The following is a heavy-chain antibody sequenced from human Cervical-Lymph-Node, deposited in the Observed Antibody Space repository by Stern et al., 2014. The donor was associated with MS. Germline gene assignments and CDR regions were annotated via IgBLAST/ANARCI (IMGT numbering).Heavy chain of an antibody. CDR3: AREVASLAMDV. Sequence: DQLVESGGEVKKPGSSVKVSCKASGDTFTDYAISWVRQAPGQGPEWMGVITPIFNSADYAQKFQGTLTITTDKSRSTAYMKLSSLTSDDTAFYYCAREVASLAMDVWGQGTTVIVSS. J-gene: IGHJ6*01. V-gene: IGHV1-69*05. D-gene: IGHD1-1*01. CDR2: ITPIFNSA. CDR1: GDTFTDYA.